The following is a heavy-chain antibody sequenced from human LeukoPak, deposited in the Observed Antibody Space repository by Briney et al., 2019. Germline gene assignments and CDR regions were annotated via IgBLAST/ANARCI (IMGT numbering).Heavy chain of an antibody. CDR1: GFTFSNAW. CDR2: IKSKTDGGTT. D-gene: IGHD3-16*01. J-gene: IGHJ4*02. V-gene: IGHV3-15*01. CDR3: AKDRPIMGIDY. Sequence: GGSLRLSCAASGFTFSNAWMSWVRQAPGKGLEWVGRIKSKTDGGTTDYAAPVKGRFTISRDDSKNTLYLQMNSLRAEDTAVYYCAKDRPIMGIDYWGQGTLVTVSS.